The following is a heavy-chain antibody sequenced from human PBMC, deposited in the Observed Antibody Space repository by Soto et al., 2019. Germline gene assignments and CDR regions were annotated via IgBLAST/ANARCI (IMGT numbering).Heavy chain of an antibody. CDR3: ARTNRDRYCSSTSCYFHYYYCYYMDV. V-gene: IGHV4-39*01. J-gene: IGHJ6*03. CDR2: IYYSGST. D-gene: IGHD2-2*01. CDR1: GCSISSSSYY. Sequence: SETLSLTCTLSGCSISSSSYYWGWIRQPPGKGLEWMGSIYYSGSTYYNPSLKSRVTISVDTSKNQFSLKLSSVTAADTAVYYCARTNRDRYCSSTSCYFHYYYCYYMDVWGKGTTVTVSS.